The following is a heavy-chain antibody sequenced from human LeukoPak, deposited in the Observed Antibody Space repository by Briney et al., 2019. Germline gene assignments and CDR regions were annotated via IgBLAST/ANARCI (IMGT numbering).Heavy chain of an antibody. V-gene: IGHV4-34*01. D-gene: IGHD4-17*01. CDR1: VFSFNFYE. CDR2: INHSGST. CDR3: ARYGDLYYYYMDV. J-gene: IGHJ6*03. Sequence: GSLRLSCAASVFSFNFYEMNWIRQPPGKGLEWIGEINHSGSTNYNPSLKSRVTISVDTSKNQFSLKLSSVTAADTAVYYCARYGDLYYYYMDVWGKGTTVTVSS.